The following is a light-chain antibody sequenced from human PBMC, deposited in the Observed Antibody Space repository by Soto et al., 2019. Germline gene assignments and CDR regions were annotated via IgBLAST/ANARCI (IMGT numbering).Light chain of an antibody. CDR3: QQYGSSPGT. Sequence: PGARATLSCRASQSVSSSYLAWYQQKPGQAPRHLIYGASSRATGIPDRFSGSGSGTDFTLTISRLEPEDFAVYYCQQYGSSPGTFGQGTKVEIK. CDR2: GAS. J-gene: IGKJ1*01. CDR1: QSVSSSY. V-gene: IGKV3-20*01.